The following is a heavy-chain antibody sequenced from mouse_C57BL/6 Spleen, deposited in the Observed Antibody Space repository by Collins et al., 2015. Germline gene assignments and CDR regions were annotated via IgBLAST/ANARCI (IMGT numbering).Heavy chain of an antibody. CDR3: ARGRYYGSETWFAY. CDR1: GYTFTSYW. V-gene: IGHV1-64*01. Sequence: QVQLQQPGAELVKPGASVKLSCKASGYTFTSYWMHWVKQRPGQGLEWIGMIHPNSGSTNYNEKFKSKATLTVDKSSSTAYMQLSSLTSEDSAVYYCARGRYYGSETWFAYWGQGTLVTVSA. CDR2: IHPNSGST. J-gene: IGHJ3*01. D-gene: IGHD1-1*01.